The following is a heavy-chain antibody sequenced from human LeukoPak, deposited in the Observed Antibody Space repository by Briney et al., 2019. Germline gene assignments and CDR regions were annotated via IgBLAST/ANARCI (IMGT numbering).Heavy chain of an antibody. CDR2: ISGSGGST. D-gene: IGHD3-22*01. J-gene: IGHJ4*02. CDR1: GFTFSSYA. CDR3: AKHRFESGGYHSTD. V-gene: IGHV3-23*01. Sequence: GGSLRLSCAASGFTFSSYAMSWVRQAPGKGLEWVSAISGSGGSTYYADSVKGRFTISRDNSKNTLYLQMNSLRDEDTAVYYCAKHRFESGGYHSTDWGQGTLVTVSS.